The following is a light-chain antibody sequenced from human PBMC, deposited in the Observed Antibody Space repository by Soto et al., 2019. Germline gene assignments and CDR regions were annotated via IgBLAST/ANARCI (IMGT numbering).Light chain of an antibody. CDR1: SSDVGGYNY. Sequence: QSVLTQPASVSGSPGQSITISCTGTSSDVGGYNYVSWYQHHPGKAPKFIIYDVTNRPSGVSNRFSGSKSGNTASLTISGLQAEYEADYYCSSYTSSRNVVLVTGTKVTV. V-gene: IGLV2-14*03. J-gene: IGLJ1*01. CDR3: SSYTSSRNVV. CDR2: DVT.